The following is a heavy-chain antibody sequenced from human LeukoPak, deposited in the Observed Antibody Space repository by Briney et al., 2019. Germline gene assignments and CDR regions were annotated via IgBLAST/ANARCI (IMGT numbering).Heavy chain of an antibody. CDR2: IKQDGSEQ. D-gene: IGHD3-16*01. J-gene: IGHJ6*04. CDR3: ARLGGMYYYGMDV. CDR1: RFTFISHW. Sequence: GGSLRLSCAASRFTFISHWMTWVRQAPGKGLEWVANIKQDGSEQYYVDSVKGRFTISRDNAKESLFLQLHSLRVEDTAVYYCARLGGMYYYGMDVWGKGTTVTVSS. V-gene: IGHV3-7*03.